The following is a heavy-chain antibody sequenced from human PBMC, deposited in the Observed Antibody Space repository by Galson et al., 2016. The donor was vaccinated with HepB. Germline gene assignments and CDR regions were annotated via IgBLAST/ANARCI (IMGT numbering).Heavy chain of an antibody. CDR1: GFTFSSYN. CDR2: ISSSNYI. CDR3: ASRGSKYYYDRSGHYEN. Sequence: SLRLSCAASGFTFSSYNMNWVRQAPGKGLEWVSYISSSNYIYYADSVQGRFTISRDNAKSSLVLEMNSLRAEDTAVYYCASRGSKYYYDRSGHYENWGQGILVTVSS. J-gene: IGHJ4*02. V-gene: IGHV3-21*01. D-gene: IGHD3-22*01.